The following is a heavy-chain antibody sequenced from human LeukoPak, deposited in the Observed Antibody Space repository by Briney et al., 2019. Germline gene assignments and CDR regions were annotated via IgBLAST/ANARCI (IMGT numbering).Heavy chain of an antibody. J-gene: IGHJ4*02. CDR2: MNPNSGDT. CDR3: ARGGDIWDY. Sequence: ASVKVSCKASGYTFTGYYMHWVRQAPGQGLEWMGWMNPNSGDTGYAQKFQGRVTMTRNTSISTAYMELSSLRSEDTAVYYCARGGDIWDYWGQGTLVTVSS. V-gene: IGHV1-8*02. D-gene: IGHD2-15*01. CDR1: GYTFTGYY.